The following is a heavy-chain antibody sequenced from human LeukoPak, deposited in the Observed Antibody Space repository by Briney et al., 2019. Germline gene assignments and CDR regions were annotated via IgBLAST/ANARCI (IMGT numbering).Heavy chain of an antibody. J-gene: IGHJ5*02. D-gene: IGHD2-15*01. CDR1: GGSISSTSYY. V-gene: IGHV4-39*01. Sequence: SETLSLTCSVSGGSISSTSYYWGWIRQPPGKGLEWIGSIYFSGSTYYNPSLKSRVTISVDTSKNQFSLKLSSVTAAETAVYYCARKHCSGGSCYTRGNWFDPWGQGTLVTVSS. CDR3: ARKHCSGGSCYTRGNWFDP. CDR2: IYFSGST.